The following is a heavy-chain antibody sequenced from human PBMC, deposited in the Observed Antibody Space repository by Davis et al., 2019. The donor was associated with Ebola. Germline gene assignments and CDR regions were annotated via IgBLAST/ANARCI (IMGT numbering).Heavy chain of an antibody. J-gene: IGHJ3*02. CDR1: GGTFSSHA. V-gene: IGHV1-46*03. Sequence: AASVKVSCKASGGTFSSHAVSWVRQAPGQGLEWMGMINPNDGRTIYAQKFQGRVAVTRDTSTTTVYMDLSSLRSEDTALYYCTTPGGQDSGYDVFDIWGQGTMVTVSS. CDR2: INPNDGRT. D-gene: IGHD5-12*01. CDR3: TTPGGQDSGYDVFDI.